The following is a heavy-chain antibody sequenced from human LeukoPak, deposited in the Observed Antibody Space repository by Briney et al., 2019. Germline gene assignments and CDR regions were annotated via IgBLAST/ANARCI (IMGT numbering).Heavy chain of an antibody. Sequence: GGSLRLSCAASGFTFSSYAMHWVRQAPGKRLEWVAVISYDGSNKYYADSVKGRFTISRDNSKNTLYLQMNSLRAEDTAVYYCARAPGTPYFDYWGQGTLVTVSS. J-gene: IGHJ4*02. D-gene: IGHD2-15*01. V-gene: IGHV3-30*01. CDR1: GFTFSSYA. CDR2: ISYDGSNK. CDR3: ARAPGTPYFDY.